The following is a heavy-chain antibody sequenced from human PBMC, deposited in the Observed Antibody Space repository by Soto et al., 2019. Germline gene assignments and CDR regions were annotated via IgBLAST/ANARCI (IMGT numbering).Heavy chain of an antibody. CDR3: ARDRGVLY. CDR2: INGYGSEK. Sequence: GGSLRLSCAASGFTFSSYWMTWVRQAPGKGLEWVANINGYGSEKYYVDSVKGRFTISRDNGKNSLYLPMNSLRAEDTGVYYCARDRGVLYWGQGTLVTVSS. J-gene: IGHJ4*02. V-gene: IGHV3-7*05. D-gene: IGHD3-10*01. CDR1: GFTFSSYW.